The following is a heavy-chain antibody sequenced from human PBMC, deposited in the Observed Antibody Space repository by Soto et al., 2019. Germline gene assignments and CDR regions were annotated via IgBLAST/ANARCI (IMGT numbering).Heavy chain of an antibody. CDR1: GGSISSYY. CDR2: IYYSGST. J-gene: IGHJ4*02. D-gene: IGHD1-26*01. CDR3: ARWVGATSFDY. V-gene: IGHV4-59*08. Sequence: PSETLSLTCTVSGGSISSYYWSWIRQPPGKGLEWIGYIYYSGSTYYNPSLKSRVTISVDTSKNQFSLKLSSVTAADTAVYYCARWVGATSFDYWGQGTLVTVS.